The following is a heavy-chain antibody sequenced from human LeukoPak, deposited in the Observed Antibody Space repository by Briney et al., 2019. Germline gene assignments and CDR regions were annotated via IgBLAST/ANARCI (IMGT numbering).Heavy chain of an antibody. CDR3: AKGAHSSSWFPSIGY. Sequence: GGSLRLSCAASGFTFSSYGMHWVRQAPGKGLEWVAFIRYDGSNKYYADSVKGRFTISRDNSKNTLYLQMNSLRAEDTAVYYCAKGAHSSSWFPSIGYWGQGTLVTVSS. J-gene: IGHJ4*02. V-gene: IGHV3-30*02. D-gene: IGHD6-13*01. CDR2: IRYDGSNK. CDR1: GFTFSSYG.